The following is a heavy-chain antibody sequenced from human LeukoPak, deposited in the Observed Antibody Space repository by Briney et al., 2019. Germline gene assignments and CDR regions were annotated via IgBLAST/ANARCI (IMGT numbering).Heavy chain of an antibody. CDR1: GGSISSYY. CDR2: IYYSGST. Sequence: NPSETLSLTCTVSGGSISSYYWSWIRQPPGERLEWIGHIYYSGSTNYNPSLKSRVTISVATYKNQFSLKLSSVTAADTAVYYCASRSSIWSGYQDTLYYFDSWGQGTLVTVSS. V-gene: IGHV4-59*01. D-gene: IGHD3-3*01. CDR3: ASRSSIWSGYQDTLYYFDS. J-gene: IGHJ4*02.